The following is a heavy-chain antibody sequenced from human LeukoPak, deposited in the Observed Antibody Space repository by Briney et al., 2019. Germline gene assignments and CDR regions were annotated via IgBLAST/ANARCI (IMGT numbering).Heavy chain of an antibody. CDR2: INNDGTTT. J-gene: IGHJ4*02. V-gene: IGHV3-74*01. CDR1: GFTFGTHW. Sequence: GGSLRLSCAASGFTFGTHWMHWVRQAPGKGLVWVLCINNDGTTTNYADSVKGRFTISRDNAKSTLYLQMNSLRAEDTAVYYCLSCISPNCYEFWGQGVPVTVSS. CDR3: LSCISPNCYEF. D-gene: IGHD2-2*01.